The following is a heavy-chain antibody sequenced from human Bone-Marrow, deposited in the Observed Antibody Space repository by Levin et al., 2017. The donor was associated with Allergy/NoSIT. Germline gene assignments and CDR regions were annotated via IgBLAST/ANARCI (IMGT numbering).Heavy chain of an antibody. D-gene: IGHD2-21*02. CDR1: GGSIRSNNW. V-gene: IGHV4-4*02. J-gene: IGHJ3*02. CDR3: ATCGDDCIDVFGI. CDR2: IYHSGST. Sequence: SQTLSLTCAVSGGSIRSNNWWSWVRQPPGKGLEWIGEIYHSGSTNYNPSLKSRVTISVDKPKTQFSLKLNSVTAADTAVYYCATCGDDCIDVFGIWGQGTLVTVSS.